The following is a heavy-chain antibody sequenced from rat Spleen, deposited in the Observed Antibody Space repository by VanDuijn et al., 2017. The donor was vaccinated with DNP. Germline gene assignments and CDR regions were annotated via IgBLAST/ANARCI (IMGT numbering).Heavy chain of an antibody. CDR3: ATFEGRDA. J-gene: IGHJ4*01. CDR2: IIYDGSRT. CDR1: GFTFSDYN. D-gene: IGHD1-11*01. Sequence: EVQLVESGGDLVQPGRSLKLSCAASGFTFSDYNMAWVRQAPTKGLEWVATIIYDGSRTYYRDSVKDRFTISKDNAKSTLYLQMASLRSEDTATYYCATFEGRDAWGRGTSVTVSS. V-gene: IGHV5S10*01.